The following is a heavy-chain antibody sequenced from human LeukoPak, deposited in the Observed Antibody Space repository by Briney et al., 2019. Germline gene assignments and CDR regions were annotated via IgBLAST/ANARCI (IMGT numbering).Heavy chain of an antibody. J-gene: IGHJ6*03. V-gene: IGHV1-2*02. CDR2: INPNSGGT. CDR3: ARLLRIYYYYMDV. Sequence: ASVKVSCKASGYTFTGYYIHWGRQAPGQGVEWMGWINPNSGGTNYAQKFQGRVTMTRDTSISTAYMELSRLRSDDAAVYYCARLLRIYYYYMDVWGKGTTVTVSS. CDR1: GYTFTGYY. D-gene: IGHD3-22*01.